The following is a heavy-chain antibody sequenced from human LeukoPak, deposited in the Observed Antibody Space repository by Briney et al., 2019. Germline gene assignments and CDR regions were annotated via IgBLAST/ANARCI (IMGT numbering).Heavy chain of an antibody. CDR2: ISAYNGNT. Sequence: ASVKVSCKASGYTFTNYGISWVRQAPGQGLEWMGWISAYNGNTNYAQKLQGRVTMTTDTSTSTAYMELKSPRSDDTAVYYCASANSGSYLDPFDYWGQGTLVTVSS. V-gene: IGHV1-18*01. J-gene: IGHJ4*02. D-gene: IGHD1-26*01. CDR3: ASANSGSYLDPFDY. CDR1: GYTFTNYG.